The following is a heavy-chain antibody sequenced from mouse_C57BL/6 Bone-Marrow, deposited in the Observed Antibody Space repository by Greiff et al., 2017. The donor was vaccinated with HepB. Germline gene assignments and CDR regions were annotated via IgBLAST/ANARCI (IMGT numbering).Heavy chain of an antibody. Sequence: EVQVVESGGGLVKPGGSLKLSCAASGFTFSSYAMSWVRQTPEKRLEWVATISDGGSYTYYPDNVKGRFTISRDNAKNNLYLQMSHLKSEDTAMYYCARDPLYYDYDDAMDYWGQGTSVTVSS. CDR3: ARDPLYYDYDDAMDY. CDR2: ISDGGSYT. CDR1: GFTFSSYA. J-gene: IGHJ4*01. D-gene: IGHD2-4*01. V-gene: IGHV5-4*01.